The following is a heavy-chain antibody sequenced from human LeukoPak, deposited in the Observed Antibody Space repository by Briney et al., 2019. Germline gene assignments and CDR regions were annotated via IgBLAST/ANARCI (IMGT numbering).Heavy chain of an antibody. CDR1: GFTFSNYW. CDR2: IKEDGSQR. J-gene: IGHJ6*02. V-gene: IGHV3-7*05. CDR3: ARDRRIRGTYYYYGMDV. D-gene: IGHD3-16*01. Sequence: GGSLRLSCSASGFTFSNYWMSWVRQAPGKGLEWVANIKEDGSQRNYVDSVKGRFTISRDNAKNSLYLQMNSLRAEDTAVYYCARDRRIRGTYYYYGMDVWGHGTTVTVSS.